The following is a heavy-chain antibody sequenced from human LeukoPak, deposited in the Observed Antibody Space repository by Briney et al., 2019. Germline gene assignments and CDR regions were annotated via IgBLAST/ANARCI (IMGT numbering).Heavy chain of an antibody. CDR1: GFTVSSNY. D-gene: IGHD3-10*01. V-gene: IGHV3-53*01. CDR2: IYSGGST. CDR3: AKSRGVLYYFDS. Sequence: GGSLRLSCAASGFTVSSNYMSWVRQAPGKGLEWVSVIYSGGSTYYADSVKGRFTIARDNSKNTLYLQMNSLRAEDTAVYYCAKSRGVLYYFDSWGQGTLVTVSS. J-gene: IGHJ4*02.